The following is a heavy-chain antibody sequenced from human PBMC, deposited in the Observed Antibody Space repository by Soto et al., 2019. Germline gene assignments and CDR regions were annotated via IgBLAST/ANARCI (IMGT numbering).Heavy chain of an antibody. CDR3: ARRAETNGWNGFGADKYYFDF. CDR1: GYTVTSYD. D-gene: IGHD1-1*01. V-gene: IGHV1-8*01. CDR2: MNPNTGNS. J-gene: IGHJ4*02. Sequence: SVKVAFKASGYTVTSYDIYCVRQATGQGVEWMGWMNPNTGNSGYAQKFQGRVTMTSDTSISTAHMELSSLRSEDTAVYYCARRAETNGWNGFGADKYYFDFWGQGTLVTVSS.